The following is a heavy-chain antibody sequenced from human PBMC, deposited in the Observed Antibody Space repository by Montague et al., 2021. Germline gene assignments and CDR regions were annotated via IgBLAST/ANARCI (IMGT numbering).Heavy chain of an antibody. D-gene: IGHD2-15*01. CDR1: GDSMNTYK. CDR3: ARECSGFDF. CDR2: IYSSGNT. Sequence: SETLSLTCTVSGDSMNTYKWNWIRQPPGKGLEWIGYIYSSGNTNYNPSLKRRVTISVDTSRNQFSLEFSSVTAADTAMYYCARECSGFDFWGHGTMVTVSS. V-gene: IGHV4-59*01. J-gene: IGHJ3*01.